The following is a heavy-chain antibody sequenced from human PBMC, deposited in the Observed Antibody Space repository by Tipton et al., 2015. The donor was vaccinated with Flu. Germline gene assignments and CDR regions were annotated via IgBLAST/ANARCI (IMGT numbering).Heavy chain of an antibody. CDR2: IYHSGST. Sequence: TLSLTCAVSGYSISSGYYWGWIRQPPGKGLEWIGSIYHSGSTYYNPSLKSRVTISVDTSKNQFSLKLSSVTAADTAVYYCARVGKGYYYGSGSYIYWGQGTLVTVSS. J-gene: IGHJ4*02. V-gene: IGHV4-38-2*01. CDR3: ARVGKGYYYGSGSYIY. D-gene: IGHD3-10*01. CDR1: GYSISSGYY.